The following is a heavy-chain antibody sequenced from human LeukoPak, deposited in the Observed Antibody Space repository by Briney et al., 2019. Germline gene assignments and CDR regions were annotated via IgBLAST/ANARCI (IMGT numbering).Heavy chain of an antibody. CDR1: GFTFSDYS. J-gene: IGHJ4*02. Sequence: GGSLRLSCAASGFTFSDYSMNWGRQAPGKGLEWISYVGISSGNTKYADSVKGRFTISGDSAKNSVFLQMNSLRVKDTAVYYCARDHRYAFDNWGQGTLVTVSS. CDR3: ARDHRYAFDN. D-gene: IGHD5-12*01. V-gene: IGHV3-48*04. CDR2: VGISSGNT.